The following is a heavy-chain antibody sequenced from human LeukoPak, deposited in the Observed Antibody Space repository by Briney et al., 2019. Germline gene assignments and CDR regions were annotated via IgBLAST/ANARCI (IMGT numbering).Heavy chain of an antibody. Sequence: SVKVSCKAPGFTFTSSAVQWVRQARGQRLEWIGWIVVGSGNTNYAQKFQERVTITRDMSTSTAYMELSSLRSEDTAVYYCAADHNPRNYFDYWGQGTLVTVSS. CDR2: IVVGSGNT. CDR3: AADHNPRNYFDY. V-gene: IGHV1-58*01. D-gene: IGHD1-1*01. CDR1: GFTFTSSA. J-gene: IGHJ4*02.